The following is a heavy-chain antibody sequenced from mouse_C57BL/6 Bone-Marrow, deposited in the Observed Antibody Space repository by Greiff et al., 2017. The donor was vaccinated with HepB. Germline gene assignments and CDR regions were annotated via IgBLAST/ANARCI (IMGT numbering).Heavy chain of an antibody. CDR3: ARRLYYGSSEAMDY. Sequence: EVQLQQSGPELVKPGASVKISCKASGYTFTDYYMNWVKQSHGKSLEWIGDINPNNGGTSYNQKFKGKATLTVDKSSSTASMALRSLTSEASAVYYCARRLYYGSSEAMDYWGQGTSVTVSS. J-gene: IGHJ4*01. V-gene: IGHV1-26*01. CDR2: INPNNGGT. D-gene: IGHD1-1*01. CDR1: GYTFTDYY.